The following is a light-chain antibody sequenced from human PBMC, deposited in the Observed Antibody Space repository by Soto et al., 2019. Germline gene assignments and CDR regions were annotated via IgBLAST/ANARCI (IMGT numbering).Light chain of an antibody. CDR3: QHYNSDPWT. Sequence: DIEMTQSPSTLSASVGDRVTITCRASQTICRWLAWYQQRPGKAPKVLIYDASTLESGVPARFSGSGSETEFTLTISSLQPEESATYYCQHYNSDPWTFGQGTKVEIK. V-gene: IGKV1-5*01. CDR2: DAS. CDR1: QTICRW. J-gene: IGKJ1*01.